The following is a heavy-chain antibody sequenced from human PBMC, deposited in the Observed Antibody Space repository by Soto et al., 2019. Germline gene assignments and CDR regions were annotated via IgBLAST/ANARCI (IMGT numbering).Heavy chain of an antibody. V-gene: IGHV4-34*01. Sequence: SETLSLTCAVYGGSFSGYYWSWIRQPPGKGLEWIGEINHSGSTNYNPSLKSRVTISVDTSKNQFSLKLSSVTAADTAVYYCARSYDSSGYYYTYFDYWGQGTLVTVSS. D-gene: IGHD3-22*01. CDR1: GGSFSGYY. J-gene: IGHJ4*02. CDR2: INHSGST. CDR3: ARSYDSSGYYYTYFDY.